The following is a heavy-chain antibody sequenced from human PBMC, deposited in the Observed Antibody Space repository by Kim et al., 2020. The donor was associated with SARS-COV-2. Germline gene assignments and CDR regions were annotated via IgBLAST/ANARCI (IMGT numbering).Heavy chain of an antibody. CDR3: ARGVDIVVVPAAMHALSTVTTEDYYYYYMDV. J-gene: IGHJ6*03. CDR1: GGTFSSYA. Sequence: SVKVSCKASGGTFSSYAISWVRQAPGQGLEWMGGIIPIFGTANYAQKFQGRVTITADESTSTAYMELSSLRSEDTAVYYCARGVDIVVVPAAMHALSTVTTEDYYYYYMDVWGKGTTVTVSS. D-gene: IGHD2-2*03. CDR2: IIPIFGTA. V-gene: IGHV1-69*13.